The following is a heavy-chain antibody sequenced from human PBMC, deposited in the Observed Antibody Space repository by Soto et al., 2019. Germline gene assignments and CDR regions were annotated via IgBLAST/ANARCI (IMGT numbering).Heavy chain of an antibody. D-gene: IGHD2-15*01. CDR2: INAGNGNT. CDR3: ARALMVVAATGLFDY. J-gene: IGHJ4*02. Sequence: ASVKVSCKASGYTFPSYAMHWVRQAPGPRLEWMGWINAGNGNTKYSQKFQGRVTITRDTSASTAYMELSSLRSEDTAVYYCARALMVVAATGLFDYWGQGTLVTVSS. CDR1: GYTFPSYA. V-gene: IGHV1-3*01.